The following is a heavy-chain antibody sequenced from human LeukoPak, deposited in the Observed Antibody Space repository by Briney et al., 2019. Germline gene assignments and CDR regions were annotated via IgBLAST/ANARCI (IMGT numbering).Heavy chain of an antibody. CDR3: AREGTLAGYYDGPSY. CDR1: GASITSGNYY. D-gene: IGHD3-9*01. J-gene: IGHJ4*02. Sequence: SETLSLTCTVSGASITSGNYYWVWIRQPAGKGLEWIGRIYTSGSTNYNPSLNSRVTISVDTSKNQFSLRLSSETAADTAVYYCAREGTLAGYYDGPSYWGQGTLVTVSS. CDR2: IYTSGST. V-gene: IGHV4-61*02.